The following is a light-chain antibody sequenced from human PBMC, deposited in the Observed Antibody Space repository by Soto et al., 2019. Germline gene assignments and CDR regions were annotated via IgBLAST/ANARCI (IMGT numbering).Light chain of an antibody. J-gene: IGLJ2*01. CDR1: SSDVGRYNL. V-gene: IGLV2-23*01. Sequence: QSALTQPASVSGSPGQSITISCTGTSSDVGRYNLVSWYQQHPGKAPKLMIYEGTERPSGVSNPFSASQSANTASLAISGLQAEDEAHYHCSSYAGSGTFVFGGGTKLTVL. CDR2: EGT. CDR3: SSYAGSGTFV.